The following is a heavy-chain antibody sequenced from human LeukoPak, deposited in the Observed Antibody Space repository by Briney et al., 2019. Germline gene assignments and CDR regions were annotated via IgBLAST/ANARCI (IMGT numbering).Heavy chain of an antibody. CDR2: IGGRSNYK. V-gene: IGHV3-21*01. CDR3: AREDGIVGASSAFDV. J-gene: IGHJ3*01. D-gene: IGHD1-26*01. CDR1: GFSFSTYS. Sequence: PGESLRLSCAASGFSFSTYSMHWVRQAPGKGLEWVSSIGGRSNYKYYADSVKGRFTISRDNAQSSLFLQMNSLRAEDTALYYCAREDGIVGASSAFDVWGQGTMVTVS.